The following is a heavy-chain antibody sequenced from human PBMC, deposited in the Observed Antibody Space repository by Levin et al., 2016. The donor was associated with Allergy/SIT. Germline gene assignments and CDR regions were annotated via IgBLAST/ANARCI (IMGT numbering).Heavy chain of an antibody. J-gene: IGHJ4*02. Sequence: SVKVSCKPSGGTFSSYTVSWVRQAPGQGLEWMGGVTPMFGIANYARDFKGRLTITADKVTNVVYMQLSGLKVADTAVYFCARTVDYFDYWGQGTRVTVSS. CDR1: GGTFSSYT. CDR3: ARTVDYFDY. CDR2: VTPMFGIA. D-gene: IGHD2-21*02. V-gene: IGHV1-69*10.